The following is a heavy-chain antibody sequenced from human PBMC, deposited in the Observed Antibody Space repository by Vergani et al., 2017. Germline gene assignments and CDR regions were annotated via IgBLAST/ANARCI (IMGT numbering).Heavy chain of an antibody. D-gene: IGHD6-19*01. Sequence: QVQLQESGPGLVKPSETLSLTCAVSGYSISSGYYWGWIRQPPGKGLEWIGSIYHSGTTYYNPSLKSRVTISVDTSKNQFSLKLSSVTAADTAVYYCARAGYSSGWYRFDYWGQGTLVTVSS. CDR1: GYSISSGYY. V-gene: IGHV4-38-2*01. CDR2: IYHSGTT. J-gene: IGHJ4*02. CDR3: ARAGYSSGWYRFDY.